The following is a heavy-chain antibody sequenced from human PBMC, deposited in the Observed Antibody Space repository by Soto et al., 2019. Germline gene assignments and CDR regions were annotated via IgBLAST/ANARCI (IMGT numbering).Heavy chain of an antibody. CDR3: ARGRYCLTGRCFPNWFDS. V-gene: IGHV4-30-4*01. D-gene: IGHD2-15*01. CDR2: IYKSTTT. J-gene: IGHJ5*01. CDR1: GDSISTVDYF. Sequence: SETLSLTCSVSGDSISTVDYFWAWIRQPPGQALEYIGYIYKSTTTYYNPSFESRVAISLDTSKSQFSLNVTSVTAADTAVYFCARGRYCLTGRCFPNWFDSWGQGTPVTVSS.